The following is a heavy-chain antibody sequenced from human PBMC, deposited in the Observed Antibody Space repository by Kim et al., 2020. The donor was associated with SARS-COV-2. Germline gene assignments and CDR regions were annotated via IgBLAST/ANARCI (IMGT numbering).Heavy chain of an antibody. CDR1: GGTFSSYA. J-gene: IGHJ4*02. V-gene: IGHV1-69*13. CDR2: IIPIFGTA. CDR3: ARRATRGYSYGPRGLDYDSSGYFDY. D-gene: IGHD3-22*01. Sequence: SVKVSCKASGGTFSSYAISWVRQAPGQGLEWMGGIIPIFGTANYAQKFQGRVTITADESTSTAYMELSSLRSEDTAVYYCARRATRGYSYGPRGLDYDSSGYFDYWGQGTLVTVSS.